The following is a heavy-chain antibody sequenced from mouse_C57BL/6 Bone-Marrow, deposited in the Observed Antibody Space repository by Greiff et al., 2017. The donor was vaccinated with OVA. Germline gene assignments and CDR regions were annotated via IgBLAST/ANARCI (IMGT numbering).Heavy chain of an antibody. CDR3: ARAFYDYDAGAWFAY. V-gene: IGHV5-4*03. Sequence: EVKVVESGGGLVKPGGSLKLSCAASGFTFSSYAMSWVRQTPEKRLEWVATISDGGSYTYYPDNVKGRFTISRDNAKNNLYLQMSHLKSEDTAMYYCARAFYDYDAGAWFAYWGQGTLVTVSA. J-gene: IGHJ3*01. CDR1: GFTFSSYA. CDR2: ISDGGSYT. D-gene: IGHD2-4*01.